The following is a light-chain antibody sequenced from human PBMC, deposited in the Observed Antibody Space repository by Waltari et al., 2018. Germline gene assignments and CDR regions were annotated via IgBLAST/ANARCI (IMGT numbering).Light chain of an antibody. CDR3: QQYNTWPRS. J-gene: IGKJ2*03. CDR1: QIVSTN. CDR2: AAS. Sequence: EIVMTQSPATLSVSPGESAALSCRASQIVSTNIAWYQQKPGQAPRLLIYAASTRASGIPARFRGSGSGTVFTLTISSLQSEDFAVYYCQQYNTWPRSFGQGTRLDLK. V-gene: IGKV3-15*01.